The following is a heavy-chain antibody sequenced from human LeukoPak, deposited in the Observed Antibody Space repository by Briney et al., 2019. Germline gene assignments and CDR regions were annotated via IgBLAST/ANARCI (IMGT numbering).Heavy chain of an antibody. CDR1: GASINDYY. CDR2: IFRRGST. CDR3: ARREAVTGTPRAWFDP. D-gene: IGHD6-19*01. V-gene: IGHV4-59*08. Sequence: SETLSLTCTVSGASINDYYWTWIRQPPGKGLEWIGNIFRRGSTNYNPSLKSRVTISLDTSKNQFSLKLTSVSAADTAVYYCARREAVTGTPRAWFDPWGQGTLVTVSS. J-gene: IGHJ5*02.